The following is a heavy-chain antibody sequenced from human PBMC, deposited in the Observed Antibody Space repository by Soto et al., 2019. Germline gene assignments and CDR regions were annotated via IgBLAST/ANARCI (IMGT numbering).Heavy chain of an antibody. V-gene: IGHV4-31*03. Sequence: SETLSLTCTVSGGSISSGGYYWSWIRQHPGKGLEWIGYIYYSGSTYYNPSLKSRVTISVDTSKNQFSLKLSSVTAADTAVYFCVRARSELLSLMSTFDYWGLGTLVTVSS. CDR3: VRARSELLSLMSTFDY. CDR1: GGSISSGGYY. CDR2: IYYSGST. J-gene: IGHJ4*02. D-gene: IGHD2-15*01.